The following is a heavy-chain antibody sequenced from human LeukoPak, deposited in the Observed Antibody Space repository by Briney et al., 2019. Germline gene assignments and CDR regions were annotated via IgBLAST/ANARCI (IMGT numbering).Heavy chain of an antibody. V-gene: IGHV4-4*09. Sequence: SETLSLTCTVSGGSISGYYWSWIRQPPGKGLEWIGYIYTSGSTNYDPSLKSRVTISVDTSKNQFSLRLGSVTAADTAMYFCARAYSRSYSHFDDWGQGTLVTVSS. CDR1: GGSISGYY. D-gene: IGHD1-26*01. CDR2: IYTSGST. CDR3: ARAYSRSYSHFDD. J-gene: IGHJ4*02.